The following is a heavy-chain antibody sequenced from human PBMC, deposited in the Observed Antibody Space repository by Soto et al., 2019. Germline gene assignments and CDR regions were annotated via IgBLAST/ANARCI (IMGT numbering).Heavy chain of an antibody. J-gene: IGHJ3*02. Sequence: EVQVLESGGGLVQPGGSLRLSCEGSGFTVSSHAMTWIRQAPGKGPEWVSTITADGGTYYADSVKGRFAMSRDTSESTRYLQMNSLGAEDTAAYYCAPHVACSGGSCQYDAFAIRGQGTMVTGSS. CDR2: ITADGGT. D-gene: IGHD2-15*01. CDR3: APHVACSGGSCQYDAFAI. V-gene: IGHV3-23*01. CDR1: GFTVSSHA.